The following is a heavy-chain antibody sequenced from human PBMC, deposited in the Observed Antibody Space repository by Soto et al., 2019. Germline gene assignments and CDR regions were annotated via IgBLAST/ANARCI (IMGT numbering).Heavy chain of an antibody. J-gene: IGHJ6*02. D-gene: IGHD6-19*01. V-gene: IGHV3-23*01. CDR2: ISSSGTGT. CDR3: ASYRSGLYFYYGLDV. Sequence: EVQLLESGGGLVQVGGSLRLSCAASGSTLSNYDMSWVRQAPGKGLEWVSAISSSGTGTYYADSVKGRFTVSRDNSKNMLYSQMNSLRAEDTAVYYCASYRSGLYFYYGLDVWGQGTTVTVSS. CDR1: GSTLSNYD.